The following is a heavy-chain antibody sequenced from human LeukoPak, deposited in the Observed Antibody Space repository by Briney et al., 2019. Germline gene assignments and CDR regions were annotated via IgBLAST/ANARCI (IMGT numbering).Heavy chain of an antibody. V-gene: IGHV4-4*07. CDR2: IYTSGST. D-gene: IGHD3-22*01. CDR1: GGSISSYY. CDR3: ARVTGYMIEDYFDY. Sequence: SETLSLTCTVSGGSISSYYWSWIRQPAGKGLEWIGRIYTSGSTNYNPSLKSRVTMSVDTSKNQFSLKLTSVTAADTAVYYCARVTGYMIEDYFDYWGQGTLVTVSS. J-gene: IGHJ4*02.